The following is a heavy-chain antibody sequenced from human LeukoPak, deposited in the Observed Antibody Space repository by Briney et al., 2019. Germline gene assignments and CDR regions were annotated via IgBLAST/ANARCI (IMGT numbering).Heavy chain of an antibody. V-gene: IGHV3-21*01. CDR2: ISSSSSYI. D-gene: IGHD2-2*01. Sequence: GGSLRLSCAASGFTFSSYSMNWVRQAPGKGLEWVSSISSSSSYIYYADSVKGRFTISRDNAKNSLYLQMNSLRAADTAVYYCARERETSSTSCYGVWGQGTLVTVSS. CDR3: ARERETSSTSCYGV. CDR1: GFTFSSYS. J-gene: IGHJ4*02.